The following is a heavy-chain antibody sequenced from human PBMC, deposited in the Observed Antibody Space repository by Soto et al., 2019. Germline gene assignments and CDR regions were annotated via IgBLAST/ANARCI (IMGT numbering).Heavy chain of an antibody. D-gene: IGHD4-17*01. Sequence: QVQLVESGGGVVQPGKTLRLSCAASDFTFGRFAMHWVRQAPDKGLEWVAVLSYDGSNTNYGDSAKGRFTISRDNSKNTLDLHVNRLRADDRAVFYLAIAPRDGDYFDCWGQGTVVTVSS. CDR2: LSYDGSNT. CDR1: DFTFGRFA. V-gene: IGHV3-30-3*01. J-gene: IGHJ4*02. CDR3: AIAPRDGDYFDC.